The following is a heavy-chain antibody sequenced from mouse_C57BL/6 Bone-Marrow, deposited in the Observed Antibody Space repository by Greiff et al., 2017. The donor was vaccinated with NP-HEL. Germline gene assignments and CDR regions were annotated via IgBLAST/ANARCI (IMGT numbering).Heavy chain of an antibody. V-gene: IGHV5-4*01. CDR1: GFTFSSYA. CDR2: ISDGGSYT. J-gene: IGHJ3*01. D-gene: IGHD1-1*01. CDR3: ARDRDYGSSYVAWFAY. Sequence: EVNVVESGGGLVKPGGSLKLSCAASGFTFSSYAMSWVRQTPEKRLEWVATISDGGSYTYYPDNVKGRFTISRDNAKNNLYLQMSHLKSEDTAMYYCARDRDYGSSYVAWFAYWGQGTLVTVSA.